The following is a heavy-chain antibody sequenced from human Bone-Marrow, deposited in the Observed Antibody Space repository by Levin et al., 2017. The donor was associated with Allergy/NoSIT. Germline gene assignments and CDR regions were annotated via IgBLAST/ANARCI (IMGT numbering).Heavy chain of an antibody. CDR3: ARDGRGYFSIDY. V-gene: IGHV3-21*06. Sequence: GGSLRLSCAASGFTFSSYSINWVRQAPGKGLEWVSSISSSGSYIYYADSLRGRFTISRDNAKNLLFLQMNSLRAEDTAVYYCARDGRGYFSIDYWGQGTLVTVSS. D-gene: IGHD3-22*01. CDR2: ISSSGSYI. J-gene: IGHJ4*02. CDR1: GFTFSSYS.